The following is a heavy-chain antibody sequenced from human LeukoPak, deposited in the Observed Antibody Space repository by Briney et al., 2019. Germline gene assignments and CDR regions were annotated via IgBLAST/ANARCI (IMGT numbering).Heavy chain of an antibody. CDR3: VKVHGAAAFDY. CDR1: GFTFSSYG. V-gene: IGHV3-30*18. D-gene: IGHD2-15*01. Sequence: GRSLRLSCAASGFTFSSYGMHWVRQAPGKGLEWVAVISYDGSNKYYADSVKGRFTISRDNSKNTLYLQINSLRAGDTAVYYCVKVHGAAAFDYWGQGTLVTVSS. J-gene: IGHJ4*02. CDR2: ISYDGSNK.